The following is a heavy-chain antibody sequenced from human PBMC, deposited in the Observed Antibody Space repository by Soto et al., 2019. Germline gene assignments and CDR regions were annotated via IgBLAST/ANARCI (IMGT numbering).Heavy chain of an antibody. J-gene: IGHJ6*02. CDR2: IDYSGST. V-gene: IGHV4-30-4*01. CDR3: ARDGHYSYGFDV. Sequence: SETLSLTCTVSGDSISNSDYYWNWIRQSPGKGREWIASIDYSGSTYYNPSLKSRVVISADTSKNLFSLNLRSVTAADTALYFCARDGHYSYGFDVWGPGTTVTVSS. CDR1: GDSISNSDYY.